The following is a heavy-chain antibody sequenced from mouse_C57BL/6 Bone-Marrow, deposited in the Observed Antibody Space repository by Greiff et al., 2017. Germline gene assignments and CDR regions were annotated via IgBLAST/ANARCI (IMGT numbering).Heavy chain of an antibody. CDR2: ISSGGSYT. D-gene: IGHD1-1*01. Sequence: EVQLVESGGDLVKPGGSLKLSCAASGFTFSSYGMSWVRQTPDKRLEWVATISSGGSYTYYPDSVKGRFTISRDNAKNTLYLQMSSLKSEDTAMYYCARQRHYGSSHFDYWGQGTTLTVSS. CDR1: GFTFSSYG. CDR3: ARQRHYGSSHFDY. J-gene: IGHJ2*01. V-gene: IGHV5-6*01.